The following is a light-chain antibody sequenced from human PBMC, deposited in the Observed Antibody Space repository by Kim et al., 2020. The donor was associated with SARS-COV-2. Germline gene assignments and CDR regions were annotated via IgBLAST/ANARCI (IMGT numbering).Light chain of an antibody. CDR3: QQSFSFPRT. Sequence: DIQMIQSPSSLSASVGDRVTITCRASQTINSLLNWYQQKPGKAPKLLIYATYSLQSGVPSRFRGSGSGTDFTLTISSLQPEDFATYYCQQSFSFPRTFGGGTKVDIK. V-gene: IGKV1-39*01. CDR2: ATY. CDR1: QTINSL. J-gene: IGKJ4*01.